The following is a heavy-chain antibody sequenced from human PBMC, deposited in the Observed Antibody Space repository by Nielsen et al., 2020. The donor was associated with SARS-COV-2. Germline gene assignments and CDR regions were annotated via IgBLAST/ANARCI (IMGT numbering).Heavy chain of an antibody. D-gene: IGHD2-2*01. CDR2: ISAYNGNT. J-gene: IGHJ6*02. Sequence: ASVKVSCKASGYTFTSYGISWVRQAPEQGLEWMGWISAYNGNTNYAQKLQGRVTMTTDTSTSTAYMELRSLRSDDTAVYYCASPAYPYYYYGMDVWGQGTTVTVSS. CDR1: GYTFTSYG. CDR3: ASPAYPYYYYGMDV. V-gene: IGHV1-18*01.